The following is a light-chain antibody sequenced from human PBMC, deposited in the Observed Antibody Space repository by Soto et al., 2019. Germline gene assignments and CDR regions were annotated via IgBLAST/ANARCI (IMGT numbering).Light chain of an antibody. J-gene: IGKJ1*01. CDR2: KAS. V-gene: IGKV1-5*03. CDR1: QTISSW. CDR3: QQYNIYSES. Sequence: IQMTQCPSTLSGSVGDRVTITCRASQTISSWLAWYQQKPGKAPKLLIYKASTLKSGVPSRFSGSGSGTEFTLTISSLQPDDFATHYCQQYNIYSESFGPGTKVDIK.